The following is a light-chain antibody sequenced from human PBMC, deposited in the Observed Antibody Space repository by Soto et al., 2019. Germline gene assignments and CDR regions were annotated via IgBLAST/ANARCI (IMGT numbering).Light chain of an antibody. CDR3: AAWDDSLKGPV. CDR1: SSNIGSHT. J-gene: IGLJ2*01. CDR2: TDN. Sequence: QSVLTQPPSASGTPGQRVTISGSGSSSNIGSHTVNWYQQLPGTAPKLLLYTDNQRPSGVPDRVSGSKSGTSAALAISGLQSEDEADYYCAAWDDSLKGPVFCGGTKLTVL. V-gene: IGLV1-44*01.